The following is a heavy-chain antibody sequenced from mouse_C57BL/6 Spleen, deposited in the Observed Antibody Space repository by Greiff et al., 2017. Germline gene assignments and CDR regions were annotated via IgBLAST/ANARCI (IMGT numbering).Heavy chain of an antibody. CDR3: ARWGFYYYGSSYAMDY. CDR1: GYSITSGYY. Sequence: EVKLMESGPGLVKPSQSLSLTCSVTGYSITSGYYWNWIRQFPGNKLEWMGYISYDGSNNYNPSLTNRISITRSTSKNQFFLKLDSVTTEDTATYFCARWGFYYYGSSYAMDYWGQGTSVTVSS. CDR2: ISYDGSN. V-gene: IGHV3-6*01. J-gene: IGHJ4*01. D-gene: IGHD1-1*01.